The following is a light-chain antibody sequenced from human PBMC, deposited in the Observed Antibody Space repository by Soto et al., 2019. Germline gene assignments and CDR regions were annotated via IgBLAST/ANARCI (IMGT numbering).Light chain of an antibody. V-gene: IGLV2-8*01. J-gene: IGLJ2*01. CDR2: EVS. CDR3: ASYTGSDTLV. Sequence: QSALTQPPSASGSPGQSVTISCTGTSSDVGGYNYVSWYQQHPGKAPKLMIYEVSKRPSGVPDRLSGSKSGNTASLTVAGLQVEDEADYYCASYTGSDTLVFGGGTKLTVL. CDR1: SSDVGGYNY.